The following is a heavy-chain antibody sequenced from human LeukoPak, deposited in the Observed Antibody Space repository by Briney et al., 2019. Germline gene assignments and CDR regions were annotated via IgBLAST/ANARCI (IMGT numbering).Heavy chain of an antibody. D-gene: IGHD2-2*01. CDR1: GGSISSGGYY. CDR2: IYYSGST. Sequence: PSETLSLTCTVSGGSISSGGYYWSWIRQHPGKGLEWIGYIYYSGSTYYNPSLKSRVTISVDTSKNQFSLKLSSVTAADTAVYYCARVERYDRGNWFDPWGQGTLVTVSS. J-gene: IGHJ5*02. V-gene: IGHV4-31*03. CDR3: ARVERYDRGNWFDP.